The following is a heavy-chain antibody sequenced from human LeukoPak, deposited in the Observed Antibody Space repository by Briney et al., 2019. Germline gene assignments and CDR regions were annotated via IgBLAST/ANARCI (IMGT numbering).Heavy chain of an antibody. CDR2: ISGSGGST. CDR1: GFTFSSYA. V-gene: IGHV3-23*01. CDR3: AKLLHYYDSSGYYHHFDY. D-gene: IGHD3-22*01. Sequence: GSLRLSCAASGFTFSSYAMSWVRQAPGKGLEWVSAISGSGGSTYYADSVKGRFTISRDNSKNTLYLQMNSLRAEDTAVYYCAKLLHYYDSSGYYHHFDYWGQGTLVTVSS. J-gene: IGHJ4*02.